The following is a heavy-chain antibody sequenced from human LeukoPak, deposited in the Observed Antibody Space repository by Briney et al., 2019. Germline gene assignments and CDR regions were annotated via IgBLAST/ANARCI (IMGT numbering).Heavy chain of an antibody. J-gene: IGHJ6*03. D-gene: IGHD1/OR15-1a*01. V-gene: IGHV3-21*01. CDR2: ISSSSSYI. CDR3: ARDGTLQLFNYYYYYYMDV. Sequence: GGSLRLSCAASGFTFSSYSMNWVRQAPGKGLEWVSSISSSSSYIYYADSVKGRFTISRDNAKNSLYLQMNSLRAEDTAVYYCARDGTLQLFNYYYYYYMDVWGKGTTVTVSS. CDR1: GFTFSSYS.